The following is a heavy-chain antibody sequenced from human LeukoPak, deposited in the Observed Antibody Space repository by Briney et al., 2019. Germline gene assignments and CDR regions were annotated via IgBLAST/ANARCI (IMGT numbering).Heavy chain of an antibody. J-gene: IGHJ6*03. V-gene: IGHV5-51*01. D-gene: IGHD1-7*01. CDR2: IYPGDSDT. CDR3: ARHGTQDYYYYCMDV. Sequence: GESLKISCKGSGYSFTSYWICWVRQMPGKGLEWMEIIYPGDSDTSYSPSFRGQATISADKSISNAYLQWSSLKASDIAMYYCARHGTQDYYYYCMDVWGKGTTVTVSS. CDR1: GYSFTSYW.